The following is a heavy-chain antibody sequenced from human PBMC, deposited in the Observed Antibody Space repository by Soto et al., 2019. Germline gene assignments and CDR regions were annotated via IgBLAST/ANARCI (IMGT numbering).Heavy chain of an antibody. CDR1: GGSISSYY. J-gene: IGHJ5*02. CDR3: ARRAVVAVTGSLDNWLDP. V-gene: IGHV4-59*01. D-gene: IGHD2-21*01. Sequence: PSETLSLTCTVSGGSISSYYWSWIRQPPGKGLEWIGYIYYSGKTYCNPSLKSRVTISVDTSKNQFSLKLTSVTAADTAMYYCARRAVVAVTGSLDNWLDPWGQGILVTVSS. CDR2: IYYSGKT.